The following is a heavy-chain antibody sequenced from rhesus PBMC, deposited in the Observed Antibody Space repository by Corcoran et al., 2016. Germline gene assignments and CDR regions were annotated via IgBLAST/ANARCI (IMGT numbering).Heavy chain of an antibody. D-gene: IGHD4-29*01. J-gene: IGHJ2*01. V-gene: IGHV4-122*02. CDR3: AREIGSSYKNWYFDL. Sequence: QVQLQQWGEGLVKPSETLSLTCAVYGGSISDDYYWSWIRQPPGKGLEWIGYITDSGSTSYNPSLQSRVTISRDTSKNQFSLKLSSVTAADTAVYYCAREIGSSYKNWYFDLWGPGTPITISS. CDR2: ITDSGST. CDR1: GGSISDDYY.